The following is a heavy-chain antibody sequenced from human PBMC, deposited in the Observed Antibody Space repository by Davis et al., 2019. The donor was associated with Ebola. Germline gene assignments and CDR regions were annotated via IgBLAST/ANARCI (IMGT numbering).Heavy chain of an antibody. V-gene: IGHV3-30*03. CDR1: GFTFSYYG. Sequence: GGSLRLSCAASGFTFSYYGIHWVRQAPGKGLEWVAVVSYDGSNQYYADSVKGRFTISRDNSKNTLYLQMNSLRAEDTAVYYCARDTYYYYNTMDVWGKGTTVTVSS. J-gene: IGHJ6*04. CDR3: ARDTYYYYNTMDV. CDR2: VSYDGSNQ.